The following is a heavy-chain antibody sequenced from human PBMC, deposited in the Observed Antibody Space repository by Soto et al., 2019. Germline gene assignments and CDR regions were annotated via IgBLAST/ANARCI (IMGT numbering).Heavy chain of an antibody. CDR3: AVTRGGAHPHDI. CDR1: GGPLSSFY. Sequence: PSETLSLTCNSSGGPLSSFYYSWIRQAPGKGLEWIGYIYYTGSTNYNPSLKSRVTMSVDTSKNQFSLKLTSVTAADTAVYLCAVTRGGAHPHDIWGQGTRSPSPQ. V-gene: IGHV4-59*01. CDR2: IYYTGST. J-gene: IGHJ3*02. D-gene: IGHD2-21*02.